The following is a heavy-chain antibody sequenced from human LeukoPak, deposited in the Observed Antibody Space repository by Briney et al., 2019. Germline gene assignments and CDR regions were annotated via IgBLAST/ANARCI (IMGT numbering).Heavy chain of an antibody. J-gene: IGHJ5*02. CDR1: GFTFSDYY. CDR3: ASYPPYWITLGGVP. D-gene: IGHD3-16*01. CDR2: ISSSGSTI. Sequence: GGSLRLSCAASGFTFSDYYMSWIRQAPGKGLEWVSYISSSGSTIYYADSVKGRFTISRDNAKNSLYLQMNSLRAEDTAVYYCASYPPYWITLGGVPWGQGTLVTVSS. V-gene: IGHV3-11*04.